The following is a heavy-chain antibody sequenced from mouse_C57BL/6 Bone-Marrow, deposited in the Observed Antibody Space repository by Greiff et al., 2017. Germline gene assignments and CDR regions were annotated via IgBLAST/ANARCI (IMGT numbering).Heavy chain of an antibody. CDR1: GYTFTSYW. J-gene: IGHJ3*01. CDR2: IDPSDSET. Sequence: QVQLKESGAELVRPGSSVKLSCKASGYTFTSYWMHWVKQRPIQGLEWIGNIDPSDSETHYNQKFKDKATLTVDKSSSTAYMQLSSLTSEDSAVYYCAVPVGAWFAYWGQGTLVTVSA. CDR3: AVPVGAWFAY. V-gene: IGHV1-52*01.